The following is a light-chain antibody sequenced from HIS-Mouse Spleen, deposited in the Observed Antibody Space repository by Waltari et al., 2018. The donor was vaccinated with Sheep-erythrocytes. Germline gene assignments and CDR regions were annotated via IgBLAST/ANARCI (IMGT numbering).Light chain of an antibody. CDR2: EGS. CDR3: CSYAGSSTPWV. V-gene: IGLV2-23*01. CDR1: SSDVGTYNL. J-gene: IGLJ3*02. Sequence: QSALTQPASVSGSPGQSITIPCTGTSSDVGTYNLFSRYQQHPGKAPKLRIYEGSQRPSGVSNRFSGSKSGNTASLTISGLQAEDEADYYCCSYAGSSTPWVFGGGTKLTVL.